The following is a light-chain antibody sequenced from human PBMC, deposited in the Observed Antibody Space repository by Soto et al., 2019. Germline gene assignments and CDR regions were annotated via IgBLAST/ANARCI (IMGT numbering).Light chain of an antibody. J-gene: IGLJ2*01. CDR2: RND. Sequence: QSVLTQPPSASGTPGQRVTISCSGSRSDIGSNYVYWYQHLPGMAPKLLIYRNDQRPSGLPDRISGSKSGTSASLAIIGLRSEDEAEYYCASWDDSLSVPIFGGGTKLTVL. CDR3: ASWDDSLSVPI. CDR1: RSDIGSNY. V-gene: IGLV1-47*01.